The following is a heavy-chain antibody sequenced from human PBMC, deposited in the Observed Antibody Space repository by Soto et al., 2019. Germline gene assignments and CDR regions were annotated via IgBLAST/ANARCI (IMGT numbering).Heavy chain of an antibody. D-gene: IGHD6-19*01. CDR1: GGSISSSSYY. CDR3: ARHGWSSGQGGLDY. Sequence: SETLSLTCTVSGGSISSSSYYWGWIRQPPGKGLEWIGSIYYSGSTYYNPSLKSRVTISVDTSKNQFSLKLSSVTAADTAVYYCARHGWSSGQGGLDYWGQGTLVTVSS. J-gene: IGHJ4*02. V-gene: IGHV4-39*01. CDR2: IYYSGST.